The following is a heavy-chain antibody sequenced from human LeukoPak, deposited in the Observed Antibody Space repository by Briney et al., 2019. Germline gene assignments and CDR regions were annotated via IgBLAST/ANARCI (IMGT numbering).Heavy chain of an antibody. V-gene: IGHV1-69*05. CDR3: ARGVVPAAMNNWFDP. Sequence: GSSVKVSCKASVCTFSSYAISWVRQARGQGLEWMGGIIPIFGTANYAQKFQGRVTITTDESTSTAYMELSSLRSEDTAVYYCARGVVPAAMNNWFDPWGQGTLVTVSS. CDR1: VCTFSSYA. J-gene: IGHJ5*02. CDR2: IIPIFGTA. D-gene: IGHD2-2*01.